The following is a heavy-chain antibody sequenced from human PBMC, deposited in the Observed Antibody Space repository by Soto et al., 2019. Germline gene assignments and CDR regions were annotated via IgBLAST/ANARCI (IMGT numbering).Heavy chain of an antibody. CDR3: AREWAQYDTLTCKLDY. V-gene: IGHV3-11*06. J-gene: IGHJ4*02. D-gene: IGHD3-9*01. Sequence: QVQLVESGGGLVKPGGSLRLSCAASGFTFSDYYMSWIRQAPGKGLEWVSYISGNSGYTNYADSVKGRFTISRDNAKKSLYLQMNSLRAEDTAVYYCAREWAQYDTLTCKLDYWGQGTLVTVFS. CDR2: ISGNSGYT. CDR1: GFTFSDYY.